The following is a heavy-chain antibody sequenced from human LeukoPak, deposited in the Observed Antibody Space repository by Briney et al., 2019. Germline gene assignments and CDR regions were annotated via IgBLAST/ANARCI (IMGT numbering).Heavy chain of an antibody. CDR1: GGSISSYY. D-gene: IGHD4-17*01. J-gene: IGHJ3*02. V-gene: IGHV4-4*07. CDR3: ARDHSTYGDYPLDAFDI. CDR2: IYTSGST. Sequence: PSETLSLTCTVSGGSISSYYWSWIRQPAGKGLEWIGRIYTSGSTNYNPSLKSRVTMSVDTSKNQFSLKLSSVTAADTAVYYCARDHSTYGDYPLDAFDIWGQGTMVTVSS.